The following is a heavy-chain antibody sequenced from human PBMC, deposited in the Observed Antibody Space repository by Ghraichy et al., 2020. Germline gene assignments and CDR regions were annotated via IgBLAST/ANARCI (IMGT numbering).Heavy chain of an antibody. D-gene: IGHD1-26*01. CDR1: GFTFSKYA. Sequence: GGSLRLSCAASGFTFSKYAMHWVRQVPGKGLEWVAVIYYDGSGIYYADSVKGRVSISRDDTKNTLFLQMNSLRPEDTAVYFCARETTGWGSYDAFDGWGQGTMVIVSS. CDR2: IYYDGSGI. V-gene: IGHV3-30*06. J-gene: IGHJ3*01. CDR3: ARETTGWGSYDAFDG.